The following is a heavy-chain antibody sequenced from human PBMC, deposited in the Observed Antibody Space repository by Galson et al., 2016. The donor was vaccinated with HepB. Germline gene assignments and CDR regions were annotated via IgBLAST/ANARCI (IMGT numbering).Heavy chain of an antibody. V-gene: IGHV3-23*01. Sequence: SLRLSCAASGLTFSSCAMYWVRQAPGKGLEWVSAVSGSGTNTHHANSVKGRFTVSRDNSKNTLYLQMNSLRAEDTAVYYCAKGDKVTGWDNWGQGTLVAVSS. D-gene: IGHD6-19*01. CDR2: VSGSGTNT. J-gene: IGHJ4*02. CDR1: GLTFSSCA. CDR3: AKGDKVTGWDN.